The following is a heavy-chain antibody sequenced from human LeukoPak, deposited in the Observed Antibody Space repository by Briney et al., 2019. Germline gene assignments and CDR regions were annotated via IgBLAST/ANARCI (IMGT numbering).Heavy chain of an antibody. CDR1: GFTFDDYA. Sequence: QAGGSLRLFCAASGFTFDDYAMHWVRQAPGKGLEWVSGISWNSGNIGYADSVKGRFTISRDNAKNSLYLQMNSLRAEDMALYYCAKGDNYAKKNYFDYWGQGTLVTVSS. D-gene: IGHD5-24*01. CDR3: AKGDNYAKKNYFDY. J-gene: IGHJ4*02. CDR2: ISWNSGNI. V-gene: IGHV3-9*03.